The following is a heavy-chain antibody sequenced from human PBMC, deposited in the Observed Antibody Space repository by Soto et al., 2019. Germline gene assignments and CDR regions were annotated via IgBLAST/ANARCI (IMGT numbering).Heavy chain of an antibody. D-gene: IGHD6-13*01. Sequence: PSETLCLTCNVSGGSISNSNYYWGWIRQPPGKGLEWIGSIYHDGSTHYNPSLKSRVTSSLDTSKNQFSLKLSSVTAADTAVYYCARGPSPIAAAGSRYFDYWGQGTLVTVSS. CDR2: IYHDGST. CDR1: GGSISNSNYY. J-gene: IGHJ4*02. CDR3: ARGPSPIAAAGSRYFDY. V-gene: IGHV4-39*07.